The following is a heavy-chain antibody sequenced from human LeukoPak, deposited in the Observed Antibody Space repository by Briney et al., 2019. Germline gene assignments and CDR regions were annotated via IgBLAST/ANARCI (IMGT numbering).Heavy chain of an antibody. D-gene: IGHD6-6*01. CDR3: ARARIAARRGWFDP. J-gene: IGHJ5*02. CDR1: GYTFTGYY. Sequence: SVKVSCKASGYTFTGYYMHWVRQAPGQGLEWMGWINPNSGGTNYAQKFQGRVTMTRDTSISTAYMELSRLRSDDTAVYYCARARIAARRGWFDPWGQGTLVTVSS. V-gene: IGHV1-2*02. CDR2: INPNSGGT.